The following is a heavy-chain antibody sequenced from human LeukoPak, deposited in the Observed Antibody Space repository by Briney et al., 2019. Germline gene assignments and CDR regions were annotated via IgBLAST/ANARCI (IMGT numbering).Heavy chain of an antibody. CDR3: ARSGATMVRATIVFDI. V-gene: IGHV4-59*08. J-gene: IGHJ3*02. D-gene: IGHD3-10*01. CDR1: GGSISSYY. Sequence: SETLSLTCTVSGGSISSYYWSWIRQPPVKGLEWIGYIYYSGSTNYNPSLKSRVTISVDTSKNQFSLKLSSVTAADTAVYYCARSGATMVRATIVFDIWGQGTMVTVSS. CDR2: IYYSGST.